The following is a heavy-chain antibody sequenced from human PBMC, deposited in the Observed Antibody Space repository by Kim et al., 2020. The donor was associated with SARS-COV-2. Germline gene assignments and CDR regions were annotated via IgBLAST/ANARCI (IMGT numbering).Heavy chain of an antibody. D-gene: IGHD5-18*01. CDR2: ISAYNGNT. J-gene: IGHJ4*02. CDR3: ARDRIQLWGGYFDY. V-gene: IGHV1-18*01. CDR1: GYTFTSYG. Sequence: ASVKVSCKASGYTFTSYGISWVRHAPGQGLEWMGWISAYNGNTNYAQKLQGRVTMTTDTSTSTAYMELRSLRSDDTAVYYCARDRIQLWGGYFDYWGQGTLVTVSS.